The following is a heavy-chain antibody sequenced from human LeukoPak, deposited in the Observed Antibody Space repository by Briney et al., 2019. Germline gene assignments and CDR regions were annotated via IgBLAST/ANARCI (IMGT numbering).Heavy chain of an antibody. CDR1: GFTFSNYA. Sequence: GGSLRLSCAASGFTFSNYAMGWVRQAPGKGLEWVSAISGSGGSTYYADSVKGRFTISRDNPKNTLYLQMNSLRAEDTAVYYCAGRGADLSYWGQGTLVTVSS. CDR3: AGRGADLSY. J-gene: IGHJ4*02. D-gene: IGHD3-10*01. V-gene: IGHV3-23*01. CDR2: ISGSGGST.